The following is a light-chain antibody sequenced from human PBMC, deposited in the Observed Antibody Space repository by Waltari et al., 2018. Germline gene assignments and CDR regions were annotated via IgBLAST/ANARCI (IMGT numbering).Light chain of an antibody. Sequence: YFTWYQPKPGQTPRLLIYHASNRATGIPDRFSGSGSGTDFSLTISRLEPEDSAVYFCQKYVSLLGTISQGTKV. CDR2: HAS. V-gene: IGKV3-20*01. CDR3: QKYVSLLGT. CDR1: Y. J-gene: IGKJ1*01.